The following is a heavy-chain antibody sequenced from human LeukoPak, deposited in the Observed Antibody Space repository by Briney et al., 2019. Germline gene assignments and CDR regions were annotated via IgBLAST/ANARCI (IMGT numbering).Heavy chain of an antibody. CDR1: GYTFTSYG. CDR2: ISAYNGNT. D-gene: IGHD3-22*01. J-gene: IGHJ4*02. V-gene: IGHV1-18*01. Sequence: RASVKVSCKASGYTFTSYGISWVRQAPGQGLEWMGWISAYNGNTNYAQKLQGRVTMTTDTSTSTAYMELRSLGSDDTAVYYCARDGRYDSSGYPRYWGQGTLVTVSS. CDR3: ARDGRYDSSGYPRY.